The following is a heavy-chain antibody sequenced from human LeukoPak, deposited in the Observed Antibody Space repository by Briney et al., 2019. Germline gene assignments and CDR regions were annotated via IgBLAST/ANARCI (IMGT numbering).Heavy chain of an antibody. D-gene: IGHD4-17*01. V-gene: IGHV4-61*02. Sequence: SETLSLTCTVSGGSISSGSYYWSWMRQPAGKGLEWIGRIYTSGSTNCNPSLKSRVTISVDTSKNQFSLKLSSVTAADTAVYYGARDTDWFDPWGQGTLVTVSS. CDR3: ARDTDWFDP. CDR1: GGSISSGSYY. J-gene: IGHJ5*02. CDR2: IYTSGST.